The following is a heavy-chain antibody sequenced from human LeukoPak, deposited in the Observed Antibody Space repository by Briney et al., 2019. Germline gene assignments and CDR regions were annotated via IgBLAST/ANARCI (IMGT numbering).Heavy chain of an antibody. Sequence: SETLSLTCAVYGGSFSGYYWSWIRQPPGKGLEWIGEINHSGSTNYNPSLKSRATISVDTSKNQFSLKLSSVTAADTAVYYCARLVPRYGSGSQSDYWGQGTPVTVSS. D-gene: IGHD3-10*01. CDR3: ARLVPRYGSGSQSDY. CDR2: INHSGST. J-gene: IGHJ4*02. CDR1: GGSFSGYY. V-gene: IGHV4-34*01.